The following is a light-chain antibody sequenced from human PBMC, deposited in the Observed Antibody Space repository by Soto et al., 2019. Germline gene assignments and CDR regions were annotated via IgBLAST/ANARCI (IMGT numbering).Light chain of an antibody. Sequence: EIVMTQSPATLSVSPGGRATLSCRASQSVSSNLAWYQQKPGQAPRLLIYGASTRATGIPARFSGSGSGTDFTLSISRLEPEDFAVYYCQQYGRSPLTFGGGTKVDIK. CDR1: QSVSSN. CDR2: GAS. CDR3: QQYGRSPLT. V-gene: IGKV3-15*01. J-gene: IGKJ4*01.